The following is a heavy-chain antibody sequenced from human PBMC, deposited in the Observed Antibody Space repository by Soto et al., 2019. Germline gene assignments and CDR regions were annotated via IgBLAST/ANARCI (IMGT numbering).Heavy chain of an antibody. Sequence: SETLSLTCTVSGGSISTGGYYWSWIRQPPGKGLEWIGYIYYSGIAYYNPSLKSRFTISLDTSKNQFSLKLSSVTAADTAVYYCAREYCSGGSCYSNYFDDWAQGTLVTGSS. V-gene: IGHV4-31*03. CDR1: GGSISTGGYY. J-gene: IGHJ4*02. CDR3: AREYCSGGSCYSNYFDD. D-gene: IGHD2-15*01. CDR2: IYYSGIA.